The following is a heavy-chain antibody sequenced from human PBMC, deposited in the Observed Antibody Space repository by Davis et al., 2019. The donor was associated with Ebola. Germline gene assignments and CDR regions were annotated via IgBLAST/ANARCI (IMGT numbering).Heavy chain of an antibody. D-gene: IGHD6-13*01. CDR1: GGSIRSYY. J-gene: IGHJ4*02. V-gene: IGHV4-59*08. CDR3: ARLTPNSAYRSGWYYFDY. CDR2: IHNSGTI. Sequence: SETLSLTCTVSGGSIRSYYWSWIRQSPGKALEYIGYIHNSGTIDYNPSLKSRVTISMDTSKNQFSLELSSVTAGDTADYYCARLTPNSAYRSGWYYFDYWGQGTLVTVSS.